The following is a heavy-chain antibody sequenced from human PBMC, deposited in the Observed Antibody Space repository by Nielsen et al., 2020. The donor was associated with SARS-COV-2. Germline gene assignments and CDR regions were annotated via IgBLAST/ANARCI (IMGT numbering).Heavy chain of an antibody. Sequence: ASVKVSCKASGGTFSSYAMNWVRQAPGQGLEWMGWINTNTGNPTYAQGFTGRFVFSLDTSVSTAYLQISSLKAEDTAVYYCAREYSGYDYNFDYWGQGTLVTVSS. CDR2: INTNTGNP. D-gene: IGHD5-12*01. V-gene: IGHV7-4-1*02. J-gene: IGHJ4*02. CDR3: AREYSGYDYNFDY. CDR1: GGTFSSYA.